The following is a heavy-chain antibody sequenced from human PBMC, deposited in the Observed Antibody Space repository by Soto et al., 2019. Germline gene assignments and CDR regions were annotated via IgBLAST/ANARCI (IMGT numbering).Heavy chain of an antibody. Sequence: QVQLVESGGGVVQPGRSLRLSCAASGFTFSSYGMHWVRQAPGKGLEWVAVISYDGSNKYYADSVKGRFTISRDNSKNTMYLQMNSLRAEDTAVYYCANLGGTNYDFCSGYQDANYYYYGMDVWGQGTTVTVSS. CDR2: ISYDGSNK. J-gene: IGHJ6*02. CDR1: GFTFSSYG. D-gene: IGHD3-3*01. CDR3: ANLGGTNYDFCSGYQDANYYYYGMDV. V-gene: IGHV3-30*18.